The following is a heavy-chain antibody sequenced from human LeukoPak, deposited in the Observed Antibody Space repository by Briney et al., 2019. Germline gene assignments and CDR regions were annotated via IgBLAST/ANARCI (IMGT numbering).Heavy chain of an antibody. CDR1: GGSVSSGSYY. J-gene: IGHJ3*02. D-gene: IGHD2-21*02. CDR2: IYYSGST. V-gene: IGHV4-61*01. CDR3: ARPAYCGGDCYGESAFDI. Sequence: SETLSLTCTVSGGSVSSGSYYWSWIRQPPGTGLEWIGYIYYSGSTNYNPSLKSRVTISVDTSKNQFSLKLSSVTAADTAVYYCARPAYCGGDCYGESAFDIWGQGTMVTVSS.